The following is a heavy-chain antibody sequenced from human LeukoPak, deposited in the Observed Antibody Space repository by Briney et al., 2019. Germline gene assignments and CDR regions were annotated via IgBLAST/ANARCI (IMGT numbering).Heavy chain of an antibody. J-gene: IGHJ4*02. Sequence: GGSLRLSCAASGFTFSSYSMNWVRQAPGKGLEWVSSISSSSSYIYYADSVKGRFTISRDNAKNSLYLQMSSLRAEDTAVYYCARGYCSGGSCLPYFDYWGQGTLVTVSS. CDR3: ARGYCSGGSCLPYFDY. D-gene: IGHD2-15*01. CDR2: ISSSSSYI. CDR1: GFTFSSYS. V-gene: IGHV3-21*01.